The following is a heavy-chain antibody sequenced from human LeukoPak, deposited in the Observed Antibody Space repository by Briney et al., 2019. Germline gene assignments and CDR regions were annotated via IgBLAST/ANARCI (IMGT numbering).Heavy chain of an antibody. CDR1: SLIFSHAW. J-gene: IGHJ3*02. CDR2: VKSVAEGGAS. Sequence: GGSLRLSCVFPSLIFSHAWMNWVHQAPGKGLEWVGRVKSVAEGGASEYGTPVKGRFTISRDDSKKTVYLQMHNLSTEDAALYYCTKNTGDFDIWGQGTMVIVSS. CDR3: TKNTGDFDI. V-gene: IGHV3-15*07. D-gene: IGHD4-17*01.